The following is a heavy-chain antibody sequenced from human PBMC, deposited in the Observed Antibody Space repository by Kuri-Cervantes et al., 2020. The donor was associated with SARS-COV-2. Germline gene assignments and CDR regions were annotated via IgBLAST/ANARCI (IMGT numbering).Heavy chain of an antibody. D-gene: IGHD2-15*01. V-gene: IGHV3-33*08. CDR2: IWYDGSNK. Sequence: RGSLSPSCVASGFTFSSFAMHWVRQAPGKGLEWVAVIWYDGSNKYYADSVKGRFTISRDNSKNTMYLEMNSLRAEDTAVYYCARAYCSGGSYYFPPYYWGQGTLVTVSS. J-gene: IGHJ4*02. CDR1: GFTFSSFA. CDR3: ARAYCSGGSYYFPPYY.